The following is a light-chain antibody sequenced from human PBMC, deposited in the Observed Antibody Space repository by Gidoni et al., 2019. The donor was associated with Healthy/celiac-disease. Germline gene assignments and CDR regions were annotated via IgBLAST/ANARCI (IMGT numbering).Light chain of an antibody. CDR1: SSDVGGYNY. J-gene: IGLJ2*01. V-gene: IGLV2-11*01. CDR2: DVS. CDR3: CSYAGSYTLV. Sequence: QSALTQPRAVSGSPGQSVTISCSGTSSDVGGYNYVSWYQQHPGKAPKLMIYDVSKRPSGVPDRFSGSKSVNTASLTISGLQAEDEADYYCCSYAGSYTLVFGGGTPLTVL.